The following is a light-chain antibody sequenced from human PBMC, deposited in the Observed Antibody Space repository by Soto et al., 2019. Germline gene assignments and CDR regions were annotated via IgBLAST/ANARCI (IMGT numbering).Light chain of an antibody. J-gene: IGLJ1*01. CDR3: CTYAGSNTYV. CDR2: DVS. Sequence: QSALTQPASVSGSPGQSITISCTGTSSDVGRYNLVTWYQHYPGKAPELMIYDVSKRPSGVVNRFSGSKSGNTASLTISGRQAEDEADYYCCTYAGSNTYVFGTGTKVTVL. CDR1: SSDVGRYNL. V-gene: IGLV2-23*02.